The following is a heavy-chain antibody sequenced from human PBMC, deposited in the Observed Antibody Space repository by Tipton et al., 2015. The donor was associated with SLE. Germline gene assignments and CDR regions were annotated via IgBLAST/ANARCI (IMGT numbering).Heavy chain of an antibody. CDR3: ARDREQRFSTFYYMDV. CDR2: ISGSGRAM. CDR1: GFSFSDYY. V-gene: IGHV3-11*04. Sequence: GSLRLSCAASGFSFSDYYMTWLRQAPGKGLELISYISGSGRAMYYADSVKGRFTISRDNSKNTLYLQMNSLRAEDTAVYYCARDREQRFSTFYYMDVWGSGTTVTVSS. J-gene: IGHJ6*03.